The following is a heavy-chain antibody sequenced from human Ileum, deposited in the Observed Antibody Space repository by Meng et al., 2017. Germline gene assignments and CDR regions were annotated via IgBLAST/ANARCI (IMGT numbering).Heavy chain of an antibody. V-gene: IGHV4-4*02. CDR2: VYHSGST. D-gene: IGHD3-10*02. Sequence: QGHLQESGPGPVSPSATLSSTCAVSGGSIESNNWWTWIRQPPGQGLEWIGEVYHSGSTHYNPSLQSRVTISIDNSKNRFSLSLNSVTAADTAIYYCARADYVRYFDLWGRGTLVTVSS. J-gene: IGHJ2*01. CDR3: ARADYVRYFDL. CDR1: GGSIESNNW.